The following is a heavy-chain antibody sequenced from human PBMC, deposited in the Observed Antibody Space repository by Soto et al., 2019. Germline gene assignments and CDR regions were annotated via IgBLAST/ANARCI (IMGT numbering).Heavy chain of an antibody. J-gene: IGHJ3*02. CDR2: ISPYFGNT. V-gene: IGHV1-18*01. Sequence: GASVKVSCKASGYTFTSYGISWVRQAPGQGLEWMGWISPYFGNTNYAQKLQGRVTMTADESTSTAYMELSSLRSEDTAVYYCARIGSSEVDPNPNAFDIWGQGTMVTVSS. CDR1: GYTFTSYG. D-gene: IGHD2-15*01. CDR3: ARIGSSEVDPNPNAFDI.